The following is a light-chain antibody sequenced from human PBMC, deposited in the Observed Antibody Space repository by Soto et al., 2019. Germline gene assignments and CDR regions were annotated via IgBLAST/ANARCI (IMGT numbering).Light chain of an antibody. CDR1: SSNIGSNY. CDR2: RNN. CDR3: AAGDDSHYV. J-gene: IGLJ1*01. V-gene: IGLV1-47*01. Sequence: QSVLTQPPSASGTPGQRVTISCSGSSSNIGSNYVYWYQQLPGTAPKLLIYRNNQRPSGVPDRFSGSKSGTSASLAISGLRSEDEADYYCAAGDDSHYVFGTGTKVTVL.